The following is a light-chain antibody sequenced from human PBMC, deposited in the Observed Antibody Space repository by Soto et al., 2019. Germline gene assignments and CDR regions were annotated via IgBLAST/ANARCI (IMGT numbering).Light chain of an antibody. Sequence: QSALTQPASVSGSPGQTITISCTGSNSDVATYNFVSWYQQYPGKAPQLIISEVSNRPSGVSQRFSASKSGNTASLTISGLQTEDEADYFCSSCTVTDTLVFGGGTKLTVL. CDR2: EVS. CDR3: SSCTVTDTLV. J-gene: IGLJ2*01. CDR1: NSDVATYNF. V-gene: IGLV2-14*01.